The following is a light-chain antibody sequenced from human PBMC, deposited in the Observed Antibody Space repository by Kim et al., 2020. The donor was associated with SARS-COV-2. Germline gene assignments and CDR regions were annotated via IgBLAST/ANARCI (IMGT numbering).Light chain of an antibody. CDR3: LQDYNYPLT. Sequence: AIQMTQSPSSLSASVGDRVTITCRASQGIRNDLVWYQQKPGKPPNLLIYTASSLQSGVPSRFSGSGSGTEFTLTISSLQPEDFATYYCLQDYNYPLTFGQGTKVDIK. CDR2: TAS. V-gene: IGKV1-6*01. CDR1: QGIRND. J-gene: IGKJ1*01.